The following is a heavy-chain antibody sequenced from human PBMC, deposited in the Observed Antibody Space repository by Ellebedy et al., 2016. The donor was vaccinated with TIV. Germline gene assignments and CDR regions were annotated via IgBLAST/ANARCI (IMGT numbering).Heavy chain of an antibody. V-gene: IGHV3-49*04. Sequence: GESLKISCAASGFTFSSYAMSWVRQAPGKGLEWVGFIRSKAYGGTTEYAASVKGRFTISRDDSKSIAYLQMNSLKAEDTAVYYCTRVSYYGSGSYFSPDYWGQGTLVTVSS. CDR3: TRVSYYGSGSYFSPDY. D-gene: IGHD3-10*01. CDR1: GFTFSSYA. J-gene: IGHJ4*02. CDR2: IRSKAYGGTT.